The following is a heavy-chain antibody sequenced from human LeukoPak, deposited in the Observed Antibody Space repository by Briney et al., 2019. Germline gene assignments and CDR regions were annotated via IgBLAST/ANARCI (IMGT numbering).Heavy chain of an antibody. CDR3: ARTHITGTGYFDY. V-gene: IGHV4-31*03. Sequence: PSQTLSLTCTVYGGSISSGAYYWSWVRQHPGKGLVWIAYIYYSGSPYYNLSLKSRVTISVDTSNNQFSLKLSSVTAADTAVYYCARTHITGTGYFDYWGQGTLVTVSS. CDR1: GGSISSGAYY. J-gene: IGHJ4*02. CDR2: IYYSGSP. D-gene: IGHD1-20*01.